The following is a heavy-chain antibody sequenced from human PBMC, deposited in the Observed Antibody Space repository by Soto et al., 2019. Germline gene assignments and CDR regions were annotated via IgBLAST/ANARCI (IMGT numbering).Heavy chain of an antibody. CDR1: GFTFGNYG. CDR2: ILYDGSDK. Sequence: QVQLVESGGGVVQPGRSLRLSCAASGFTFGNYGMHWVRQPPGKGLEWMSSILYDGSDKYYADSVKGRFNICREGFNNTLYLQMDSLRTEDTAVYYCAKWGEVSHNPGGNYYYGMDVWGQGTTVTVSS. V-gene: IGHV3-30*18. D-gene: IGHD3-16*01. J-gene: IGHJ6*02. CDR3: AKWGEVSHNPGGNYYYGMDV.